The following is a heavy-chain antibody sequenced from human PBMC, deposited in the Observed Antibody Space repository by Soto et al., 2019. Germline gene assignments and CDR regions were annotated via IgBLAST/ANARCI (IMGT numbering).Heavy chain of an antibody. CDR3: VRESGFDYSTSWYSGYYYAMDV. V-gene: IGHV4-61*01. D-gene: IGHD6-13*01. Sequence: SETLSLTCTVSGGSVTRANYFWSWIRQPPGEGLEWIGYVYYSGSTKYNPSLKSRITISLDTSGNQFSLEMNSVTAADTAVYYCVRESGFDYSTSWYSGYYYAMDVWGQGATVTVSS. J-gene: IGHJ6*02. CDR2: VYYSGST. CDR1: GGSVTRANYF.